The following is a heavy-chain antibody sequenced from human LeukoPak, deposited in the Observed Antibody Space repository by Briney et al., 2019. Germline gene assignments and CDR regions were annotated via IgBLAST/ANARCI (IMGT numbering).Heavy chain of an antibody. CDR2: ISTTGDNT. CDR1: GFTFTGYA. V-gene: IGHV3-23*01. CDR3: AKDHYGGNHYYFGMDV. J-gene: IGHJ6*02. D-gene: IGHD4-23*01. Sequence: GRSLRLSCAASGFTFTGYAMNWVRQAPGKGLEWVSAISTTGDNTDYADSVKGRFTISRDNSKNTLYLQMDSLSAEDTAVYYCAKDHYGGNHYYFGMDVWGQGTTVTVSS.